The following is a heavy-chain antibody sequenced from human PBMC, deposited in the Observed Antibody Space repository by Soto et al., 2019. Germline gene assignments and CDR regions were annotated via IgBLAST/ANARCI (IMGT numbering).Heavy chain of an antibody. D-gene: IGHD3-22*01. J-gene: IGHJ4*02. Sequence: EEHLVESGGGLVKPGGSLRLSCAASGFSFSAAWMKWVRQAPGKGLEWVGRIKSKAGGGTADYAAPVKGRFTILRDDSKTTLYQQMSSLKAEDTGVDYCAPTGDYYERLASWGQGTLVTVSS. V-gene: IGHV3-15*07. CDR1: GFSFSAAW. CDR3: APTGDYYERLAS. CDR2: IKSKAGGGTA.